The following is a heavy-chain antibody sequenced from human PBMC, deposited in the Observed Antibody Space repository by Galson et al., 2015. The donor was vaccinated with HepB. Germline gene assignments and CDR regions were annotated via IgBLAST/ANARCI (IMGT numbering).Heavy chain of an antibody. Sequence: SLRLSCAASEFSVSRNYMNWVRQAPGKGLEWVSGYYSGDGTSYADSVKGRFTISRDSSKNTLFLQMNSLRAEDTAVYYCARGLPMRTGGRGGMDVWGQGTTVTVSS. D-gene: IGHD1-1*01. CDR3: ARGLPMRTGGRGGMDV. CDR1: EFSVSRNY. J-gene: IGHJ6*02. V-gene: IGHV3-53*01. CDR2: YYSGDGT.